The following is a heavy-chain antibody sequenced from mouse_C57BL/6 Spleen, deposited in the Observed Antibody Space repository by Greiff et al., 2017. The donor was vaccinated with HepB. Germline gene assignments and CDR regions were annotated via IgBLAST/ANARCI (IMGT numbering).Heavy chain of an antibody. D-gene: IGHD1-1*01. V-gene: IGHV1-39*01. Sequence: VQLKQSGPELVKPGASVKISCKASGYSFTDYNMNWVKQSNGKSLEWIGVINPNYGTTSYNQKFKGKATLTVDPSSSTDYMQLNSLTSEDSSVYYCARSGTTVVEGYYFDYWGQGTTLTVSS. J-gene: IGHJ2*01. CDR1: GYSFTDYN. CDR3: ARSGTTVVEGYYFDY. CDR2: INPNYGTT.